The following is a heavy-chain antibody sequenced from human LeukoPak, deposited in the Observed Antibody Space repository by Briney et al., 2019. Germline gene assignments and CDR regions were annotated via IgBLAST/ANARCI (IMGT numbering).Heavy chain of an antibody. CDR3: ARSSRLGATTQAWDY. CDR1: EYTFTGYY. Sequence: ASVKVSCKTSEYTFTGYYMHWVRQAPGQGLEWMGWISTYNGDTNYAQNLQGRVTMTTDTSTSTAYMELRSLRSDDTAVYYCARSSRLGATTQAWDYWGQGTLVTVSS. CDR2: ISTYNGDT. V-gene: IGHV1-18*04. D-gene: IGHD1-26*01. J-gene: IGHJ4*02.